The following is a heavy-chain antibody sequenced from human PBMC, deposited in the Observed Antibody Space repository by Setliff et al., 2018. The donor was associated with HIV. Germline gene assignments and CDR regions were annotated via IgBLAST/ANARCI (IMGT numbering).Heavy chain of an antibody. CDR3: AKLREGHVYSQYDS. Sequence: GGSLRLFCAASGFTFSNAWMSWVRQAPGKGLEWVGRIKSKTDGGTTDYAATVKGRFTISRDDSKNTLYLQMDSLRAEDTAVYHCAKLREGHVYSQYDSWGHGTLVTVSS. CDR1: GFTFSNAW. CDR2: IKSKTDGGTT. J-gene: IGHJ5*01. V-gene: IGHV3-15*01. D-gene: IGHD2-21*01.